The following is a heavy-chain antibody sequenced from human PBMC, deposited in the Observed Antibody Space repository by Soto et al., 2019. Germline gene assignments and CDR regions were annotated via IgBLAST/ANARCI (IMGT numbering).Heavy chain of an antibody. D-gene: IGHD3-16*01. J-gene: IGHJ4*02. CDR1: GGSISSGGYS. CDR2: IFYSGIS. Sequence: PSETLSLTCAVSGGSISSGGYSWSWIRQPPGKGLEWIGYIFYSGISYYNPSLRSRVTISVDTSKNQFSLTLSSVTAADTAVYYCARDRIMLTFGGGSGEWGIDSWGQGTLVTVPS. V-gene: IGHV4-31*11. CDR3: ARDRIMLTFGGGSGEWGIDS.